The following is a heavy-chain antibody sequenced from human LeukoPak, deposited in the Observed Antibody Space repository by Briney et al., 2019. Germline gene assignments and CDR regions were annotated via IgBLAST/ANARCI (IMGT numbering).Heavy chain of an antibody. CDR3: ARVVAAVGLLQTYYSYYMDV. CDR1: GGTFSSYA. D-gene: IGHD6-13*01. V-gene: IGHV1-69*05. Sequence: SVKVSCKASGGTFSSYAISWVRQAPGQGLEWMGGIIPIFGTANYAQKFQGRVTITTDESTSTAYMELSSLRSEDTAVYYCARVVAAVGLLQTYYSYYMDVWGKGPRSPSP. J-gene: IGHJ6*03. CDR2: IIPIFGTA.